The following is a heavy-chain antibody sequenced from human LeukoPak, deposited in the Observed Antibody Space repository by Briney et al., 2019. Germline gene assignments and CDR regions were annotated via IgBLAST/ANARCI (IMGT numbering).Heavy chain of an antibody. V-gene: IGHV4-34*01. CDR3: ARGPLRTTVSHYYYYYGMDV. CDR1: GGSFSGYY. D-gene: IGHD4-17*01. J-gene: IGHJ6*02. CDR2: INHSGST. Sequence: PSETLSLTCAVYGGSFSGYYWSWIRQPPGKGLEWIGEINHSGSTNYNPSLKSRVTISVDTSKNQFSLELSSVTAADTAVYYCARGPLRTTVSHYYYYYGMDVWGQGTTVTVSS.